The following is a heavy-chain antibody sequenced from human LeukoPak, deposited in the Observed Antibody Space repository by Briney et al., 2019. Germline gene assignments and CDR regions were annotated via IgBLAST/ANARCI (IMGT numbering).Heavy chain of an antibody. D-gene: IGHD2-21*01. J-gene: IGHJ4*02. CDR1: GYTFTSYD. V-gene: IGHV1-8*03. CDR3: ARGSFCGGDCYSYYFDY. CDR2: MNPNSGNT. Sequence: GASVKVSCKASGYTFTSYDINWVRQATGQGLEWMGWMNPNSGNTVYAQKFQGRVTITRNTSISTAYMELSSLRSEDTAVYYCARGSFCGGDCYSYYFDYWGQGTLVTVSS.